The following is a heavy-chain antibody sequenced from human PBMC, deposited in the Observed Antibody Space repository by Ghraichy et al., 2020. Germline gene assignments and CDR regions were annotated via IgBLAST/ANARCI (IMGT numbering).Heavy chain of an antibody. J-gene: IGHJ4*02. V-gene: IGHV3-33*01. CDR3: ARDTAVAGTNPFDY. CDR2: IWYDGSNK. D-gene: IGHD6-19*01. CDR1: GFTFSSYG. Sequence: GGSLRLSCAASGFTFSSYGMHWVRQAPGKGLEWVAVIWYDGSNKYYADSVKGRFTISRDNSKNTLYLQMNSLRAEDTAVYYCARDTAVAGTNPFDYWGQGTLVTVSS.